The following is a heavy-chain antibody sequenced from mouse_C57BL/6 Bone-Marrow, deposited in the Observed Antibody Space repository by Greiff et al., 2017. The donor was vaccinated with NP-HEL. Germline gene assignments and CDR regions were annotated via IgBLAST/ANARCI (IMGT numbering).Heavy chain of an antibody. CDR3: ARRTVVANEYYFDY. D-gene: IGHD1-1*01. Sequence: EVQLQQSGPELVKPGASVKIPCKASGYTFTDYNMDWVKQSHGKSLEWIGDINPNNGGTIYNQKFKGKATLTVDKSSSTAYMELRSLTSEDTAVYYCARRTVVANEYYFDYWGQGTTLTVSS. CDR1: GYTFTDYN. V-gene: IGHV1-18*01. J-gene: IGHJ2*01. CDR2: INPNNGGT.